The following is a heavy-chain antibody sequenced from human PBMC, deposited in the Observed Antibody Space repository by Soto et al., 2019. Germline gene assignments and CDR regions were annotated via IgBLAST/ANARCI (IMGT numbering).Heavy chain of an antibody. V-gene: IGHV1-2*02. CDR2: VSPNSGGA. CDR1: GYTFTGFY. D-gene: IGHD5-12*01. J-gene: IGHJ4*02. CDR3: ARANSGDDDEFDY. Sequence: GASVTASCKASGYTFTGFYIHWVRQAPGQGLAWMGWVSPNSGGAHYAQNFQGRVTMTRDTSVTSAYMQVTRLRSDDTAIYYCARANSGDDDEFDYWGQGTPVTLAS.